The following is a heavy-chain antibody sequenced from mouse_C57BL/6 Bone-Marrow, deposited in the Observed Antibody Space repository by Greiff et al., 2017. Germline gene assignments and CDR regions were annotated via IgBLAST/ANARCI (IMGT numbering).Heavy chain of an antibody. V-gene: IGHV5-16*01. J-gene: IGHJ3*01. D-gene: IGHD3-2*02. Sequence: EVHLVESEGGLVQPGSSMKLSCTASGFTFSDYYMAWVRQVPEQGLEWVAYINYDGSCTYSLHSLKSRFIFSRDNAKNILYLEISSLKSEDTATYYCARGDSSGFAYWGQGTLVTVSA. CDR3: ARGDSSGFAY. CDR1: GFTFSDYY. CDR2: INYDGSCT.